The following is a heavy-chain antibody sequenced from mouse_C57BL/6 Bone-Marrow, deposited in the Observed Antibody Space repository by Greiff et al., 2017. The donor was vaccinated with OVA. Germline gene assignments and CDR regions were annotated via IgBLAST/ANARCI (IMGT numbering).Heavy chain of an antibody. CDR2: ISDGGSYT. CDR1: GFTFSSYA. CDR3: ARGEAVVDSYYFDC. D-gene: IGHD1-1*01. Sequence: EVKLVESGGGLVKPGGSLKLSCAASGFTFSSYAMSWVRQTPEKRLEWVATISDGGSYTYYPDNVKGRFTISRDNAKNNLYLQMSHLKSEDTAMYYCARGEAVVDSYYFDCWGQGTTLTVSS. V-gene: IGHV5-4*03. J-gene: IGHJ2*01.